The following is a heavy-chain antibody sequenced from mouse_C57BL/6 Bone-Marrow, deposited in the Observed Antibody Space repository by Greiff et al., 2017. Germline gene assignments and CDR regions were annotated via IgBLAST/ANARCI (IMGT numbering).Heavy chain of an antibody. CDR1: GYTFTSYT. D-gene: IGHD5-1*01. CDR3: ARWTYQFGMDY. Sequence: QVQLKQSGAELARPGASVKMSCKASGYTFTSYTMHWVKQRPGQGLEWIGYINPSSGYTKYNQKFKDKATLTADKSSSTAYMQRSSLTSEDSAVYYCARWTYQFGMDYWGQGTSVTVSS. J-gene: IGHJ4*01. V-gene: IGHV1-4*01. CDR2: INPSSGYT.